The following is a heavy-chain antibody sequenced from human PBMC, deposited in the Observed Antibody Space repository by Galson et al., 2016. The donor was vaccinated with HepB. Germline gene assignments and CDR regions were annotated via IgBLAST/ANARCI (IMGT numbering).Heavy chain of an antibody. CDR1: EFTFSDYG. J-gene: IGHJ4*02. CDR2: LSFDGINK. V-gene: IGHV3-30*18. D-gene: IGHD5-24*01. CDR3: AKDAYTWRWLLSFFPDY. Sequence: LRLSCAASEFTFSDYGFHWVRQAPGKGLEWVAVLSFDGINKYYADSVKGRFTISRDNSKNTVYLQMNSLRAEDTAVYYCAKDAYTWRWLLSFFPDYWGQGTLVTVSS.